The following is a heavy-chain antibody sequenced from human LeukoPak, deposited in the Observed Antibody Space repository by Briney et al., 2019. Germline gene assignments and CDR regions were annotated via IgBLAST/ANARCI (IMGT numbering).Heavy chain of an antibody. D-gene: IGHD2-2*01. CDR1: GGSIGSGDYY. V-gene: IGHV4-30-4*01. CDR3: ARGKSSTSFDY. J-gene: IGHJ4*02. Sequence: SETLSLICTVSGGSIGSGDYYWSWIRQPPGKGLEWIGYIYYSGSTYYNPSLKSRVTISVDTSKNQFSLKLSSVTAADTAVYYCARGKSSTSFDYWGQGTLVTVSS. CDR2: IYYSGST.